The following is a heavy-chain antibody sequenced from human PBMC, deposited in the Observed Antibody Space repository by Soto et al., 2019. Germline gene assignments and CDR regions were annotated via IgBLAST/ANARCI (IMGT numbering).Heavy chain of an antibody. CDR2: ISYDGSNK. D-gene: IGHD6-6*01. V-gene: IGHV3-30*18. J-gene: IGHJ6*02. CDR3: AKDLRRSSSSALVEYYYYYYGMDV. CDR1: GFTFSSYG. Sequence: HPGGSLRLSCAASGFTFSSYGMHWVRQAPGKGLEWVAVISYDGSNKYYADSVKGRFTISRDNSKNTLYLQMNSLRAEDTAVYYCAKDLRRSSSSALVEYYYYYYGMDVWGQGTTVTVSS.